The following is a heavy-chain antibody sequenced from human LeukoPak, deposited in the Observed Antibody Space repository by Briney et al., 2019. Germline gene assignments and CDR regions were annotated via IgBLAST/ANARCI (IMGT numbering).Heavy chain of an antibody. CDR1: GYTFTSYG. CDR3: ARDPSAYYDSSGYNDY. CDR2: ISAYNGNT. V-gene: IGHV1-18*01. D-gene: IGHD3-22*01. J-gene: IGHJ4*02. Sequence: ASVKVSCKASGYTFTSYGISWVRQAPGQGLEWMGWISAYNGNTNYAQKLQGRVTMTRDTSISTAYMELSRLRSDDTAVYYCARDPSAYYDSSGYNDYWGQGTLVTVSS.